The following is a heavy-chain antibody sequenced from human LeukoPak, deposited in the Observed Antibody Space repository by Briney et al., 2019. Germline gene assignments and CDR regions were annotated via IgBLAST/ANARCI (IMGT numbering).Heavy chain of an antibody. J-gene: IGHJ4*02. D-gene: IGHD5-12*01. CDR3: AKGHYDSRDY. CDR1: GFTFGTFA. CDR2: ITGDDST. Sequence: TGGSLRLSCAASGFTFGTFAFSWVRQAPGKGLEWVSSITGDDSTYYADSVKGRFTISRDTSSNTLYLQMNSLRAEDTALYYCAKGHYDSRDYWGQGTLVTVSS. V-gene: IGHV3-23*01.